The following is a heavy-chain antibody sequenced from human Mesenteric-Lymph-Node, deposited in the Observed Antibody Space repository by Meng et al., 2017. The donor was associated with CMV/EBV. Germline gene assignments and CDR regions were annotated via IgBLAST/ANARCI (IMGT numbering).Heavy chain of an antibody. Sequence: GGSLRLSCVASGFTFRDYWMTWLRQAPRRGLQWASSISSNSDHIYYAASVRGRFTISRDNAKNSLYLQMNSLRAEDTAIYYCARAFYDFWGGYSGDNWFDTWGQGTLVTVSS. V-gene: IGHV3-21*01. CDR3: ARAFYDFWGGYSGDNWFDT. D-gene: IGHD3-3*01. CDR1: GFTFRDYW. CDR2: ISSNSDHI. J-gene: IGHJ5*02.